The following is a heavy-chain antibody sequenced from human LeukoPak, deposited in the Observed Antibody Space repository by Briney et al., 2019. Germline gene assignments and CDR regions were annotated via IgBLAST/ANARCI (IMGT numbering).Heavy chain of an antibody. CDR3: AKVRWDNSGWYYLDT. V-gene: IGHV3-23*01. CDR2: ISGSGGGT. J-gene: IGHJ4*02. D-gene: IGHD6-19*01. Sequence: PGGSLRLSCAASGFTFSNYGMSWVRQAPGKGLEWVSAISGSGGGTYYADSVKGRFTISRDNSKNTLYLQMNSLRAEDTAVYYCAKVRWDNSGWYYLDTWGQGALVTVSS. CDR1: GFTFSNYG.